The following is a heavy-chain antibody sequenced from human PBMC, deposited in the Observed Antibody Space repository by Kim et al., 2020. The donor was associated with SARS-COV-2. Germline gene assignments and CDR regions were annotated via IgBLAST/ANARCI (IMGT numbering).Heavy chain of an antibody. CDR3: AKDKQGIAVAADV. Sequence: GGSLRLSCAASGFTFDDYAMHWVRQAPGKGLEWVSGISWNSGSIGYADSVKGRFTISRDNAKNSLYLQMNSLRAEDTALYYCAKDKQGIAVAADVWGQGTTVTVSS. CDR2: ISWNSGSI. J-gene: IGHJ6*02. D-gene: IGHD6-19*01. V-gene: IGHV3-9*01. CDR1: GFTFDDYA.